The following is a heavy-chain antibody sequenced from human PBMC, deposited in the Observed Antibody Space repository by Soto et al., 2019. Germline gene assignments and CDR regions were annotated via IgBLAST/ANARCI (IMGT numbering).Heavy chain of an antibody. CDR2: SYHSGTT. CDR1: GGSISSDDFY. Sequence: QVQLQESGPGLVKPSETLSLSCNVSGGSISSDDFYWSWVRQHPARGLEWIGYSYHSGTTYYNPSLQCRIAISVDTSKQQFARKLRSVTAADTAVYFCAGDEDHGSGLSGGMDVWGQGKAVTVS. J-gene: IGHJ6*02. V-gene: IGHV4-31*03. D-gene: IGHD3-10*01. CDR3: AGDEDHGSGLSGGMDV.